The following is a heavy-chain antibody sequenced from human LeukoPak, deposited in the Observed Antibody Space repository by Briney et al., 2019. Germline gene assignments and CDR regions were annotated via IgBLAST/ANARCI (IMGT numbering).Heavy chain of an antibody. Sequence: GASVKVSCKASGYTFTSYAMNWVRQAPGQGLEWMGWINTNTGNPTYAQGFTGRFVFSLDTSVSTAYLQISSLKAEDTAVYYCAREDCSGGSCYSPDYWGQGTLVTVSS. D-gene: IGHD2-15*01. J-gene: IGHJ4*02. CDR3: AREDCSGGSCYSPDY. CDR2: INTNTGNP. V-gene: IGHV7-4-1*02. CDR1: GYTFTSYA.